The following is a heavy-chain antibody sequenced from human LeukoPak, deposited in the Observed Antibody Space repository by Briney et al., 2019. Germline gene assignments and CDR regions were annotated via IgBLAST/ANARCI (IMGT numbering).Heavy chain of an antibody. CDR3: AKKVGLVSAPLYYFDV. D-gene: IGHD5/OR15-5a*01. J-gene: IGHJ4*02. CDR2: ISGPAGSW. V-gene: IGHV3-23*01. CDR1: GFTFSSYA. Sequence: GSLRLSCAASGFTFSSYAMSWVRQAPGKGLEWVSAISGPAGSWDYADSVKGRFTISRDNSKNTLFLQMNSLRAEDTAIYYCAKKVGLVSAPLYYFDVWGQGILVTVSS.